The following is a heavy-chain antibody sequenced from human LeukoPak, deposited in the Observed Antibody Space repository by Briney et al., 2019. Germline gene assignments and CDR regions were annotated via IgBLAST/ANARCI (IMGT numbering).Heavy chain of an antibody. V-gene: IGHV3-48*03. CDR1: GFTFSSYE. CDR3: APLLVAPYDMDV. CDR2: ISKSGSTI. J-gene: IGHJ6*02. Sequence: PGGSLRLSCAASGFTFSSYEMDWVRQAPGKGLEWVSYISKSGSTIDYADSVKGRFTISRDNAKNSLYLQMNSLRAEDTAVYYCAPLLVAPYDMDVWGQGTTVTVCS. D-gene: IGHD3-10*01.